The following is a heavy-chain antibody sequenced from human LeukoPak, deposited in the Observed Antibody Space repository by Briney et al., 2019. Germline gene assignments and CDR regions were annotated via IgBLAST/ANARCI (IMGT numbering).Heavy chain of an antibody. CDR3: AKPPDYYDSSGYHPYYFDY. CDR1: GFTFSSYA. D-gene: IGHD3-22*01. V-gene: IGHV3-23*01. J-gene: IGHJ4*02. CDR2: ISGSGGST. Sequence: GGSLRPSCAASGFTFSSYAMSWVRQAPGKGLEWVSAISGSGGSTYYADSVKGRFTISRDNSKNTLYLQMNSLRAEDTAVYYCAKPPDYYDSSGYHPYYFDYWGQGTLVTVSS.